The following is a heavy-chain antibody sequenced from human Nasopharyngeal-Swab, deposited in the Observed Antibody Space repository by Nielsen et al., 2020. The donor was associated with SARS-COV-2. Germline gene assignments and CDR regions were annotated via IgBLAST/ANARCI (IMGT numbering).Heavy chain of an antibody. CDR3: VASQRLADMAVAGYFDY. J-gene: IGHJ4*02. D-gene: IGHD6-19*01. Sequence: SETLSLTCTVSGASISNYYWTWIRQPPGKGLEWIAFSYHIWDTTSNPSLKSRVSMSVDTSKSQVSLKLASVTAAATAVYSCVASQRLADMAVAGYFDYWGQGTLVTVSS. V-gene: IGHV4-59*03. CDR2: SYHIWDT. CDR1: GASISNYY.